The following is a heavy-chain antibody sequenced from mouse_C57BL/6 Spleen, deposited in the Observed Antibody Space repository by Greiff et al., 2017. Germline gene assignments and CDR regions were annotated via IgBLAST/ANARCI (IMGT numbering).Heavy chain of an antibody. CDR1: GYAFTNYL. J-gene: IGHJ3*01. Sequence: VQLQQSGAELVRPGTSVKVSCKASGYAFTNYLIEWVKQRPGQGLEWIGVINPGSGGTNYNEKFKGKATLTADKSSSTAYMQLSSLTSEDSAVYFCARGDFYDYDGTWFAYWGQGTLVTVS. CDR3: ARGDFYDYDGTWFAY. CDR2: INPGSGGT. V-gene: IGHV1-54*01. D-gene: IGHD2-4*01.